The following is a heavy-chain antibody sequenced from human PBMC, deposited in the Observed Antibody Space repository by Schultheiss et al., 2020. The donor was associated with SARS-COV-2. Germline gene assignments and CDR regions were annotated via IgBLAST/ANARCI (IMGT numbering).Heavy chain of an antibody. Sequence: GGSLRLSFAVSGFTFSSYCMHWVRQAPGKGLEWVAVIWYDGSNKYYADSVKGRFTISRDNSKNTLYLQMNSLRAEDTAVYYCAREGTAAAGDYYYYGMDVWGQGTTVTVSS. J-gene: IGHJ6*02. CDR1: GFTFSSYC. V-gene: IGHV3-33*08. CDR3: AREGTAAAGDYYYYGMDV. CDR2: IWYDGSNK. D-gene: IGHD6-13*01.